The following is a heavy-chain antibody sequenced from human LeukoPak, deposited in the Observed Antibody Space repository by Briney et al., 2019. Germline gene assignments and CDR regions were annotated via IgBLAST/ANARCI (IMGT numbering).Heavy chain of an antibody. CDR2: IYYSGST. J-gene: IGHJ4*02. Sequence: SETLSLTCTVSGGSISSYYWSWIRQPPGKGLEWIGYIYYSGSTNYNPSLKSQVTISVDTSKNQFSLKLSSVTAADTAVYYCARGTTYDSGTDYYFNYWGQGTLVTVSS. V-gene: IGHV4-59*08. CDR3: ARGTTYDSGTDYYFNY. D-gene: IGHD3-22*01. CDR1: GGSISSYY.